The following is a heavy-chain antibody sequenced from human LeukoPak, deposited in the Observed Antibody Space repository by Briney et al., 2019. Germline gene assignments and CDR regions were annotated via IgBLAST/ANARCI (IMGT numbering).Heavy chain of an antibody. CDR2: IDYSGST. J-gene: IGHJ4*02. CDR3: AREYTLYRSGWFLDY. D-gene: IGHD6-19*01. Sequence: PSETLSLTCTVSGDSSSNSIYYWGWIRQPPGKGLEWIGTIDYSGSTYYNPPLKSRATISIDTSKNQFSLKLSSVTAADTAVYYCAREYTLYRSGWFLDYWALGTVVTVSS. V-gene: IGHV4-39*07. CDR1: GDSSSNSIYY.